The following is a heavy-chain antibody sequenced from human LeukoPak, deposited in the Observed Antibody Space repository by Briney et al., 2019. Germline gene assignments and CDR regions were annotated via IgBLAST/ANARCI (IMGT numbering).Heavy chain of an antibody. V-gene: IGHV4-34*01. D-gene: IGHD1-26*01. J-gene: IGHJ4*02. CDR3: ARGRLLVGATALDY. CDR1: GGSFSGYY. Sequence: SETLSLTCAVYGGSFSGYYWSWIRQPPGKGLEWIGEINHSGSTNYNPSLKSRVTISVDTSKNQFSLKLSSVTAADTAVHYCARGRLLVGATALDYWGQGTLVTVSS. CDR2: INHSGST.